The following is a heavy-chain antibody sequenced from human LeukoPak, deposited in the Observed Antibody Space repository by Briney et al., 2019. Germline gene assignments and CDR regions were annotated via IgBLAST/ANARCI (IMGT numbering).Heavy chain of an antibody. CDR3: MAEVRGGLYDK. V-gene: IGHV3-23*01. Sequence: GGSLRLSCAASGFTFSSXXXXXXXXXXXXXXXWVSXISGSGAGTXXXXHXXGRFTXXRDNSKNTLYLQMTSLRVEDTAVYYCMAEVRGGLYDKWGQGMVVTVSS. J-gene: IGHJ4*02. CDR2: ISGSGAGT. CDR1: GFTFSSXX. D-gene: IGHD3-16*01.